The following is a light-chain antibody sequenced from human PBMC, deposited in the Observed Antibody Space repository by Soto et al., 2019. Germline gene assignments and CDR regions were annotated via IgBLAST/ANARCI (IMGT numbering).Light chain of an antibody. J-gene: IGLJ2*01. V-gene: IGLV2-14*01. CDR3: SSYTSSTTLLL. CDR2: DVT. Sequence: QSALTQPASVFGSPGQSITISCTGTSSDVGGYNYVSWYQQHPGEAPKVMIYDVTNRPSGVSNRFSGSKSGNTASLTISGLQAEDEGDYYCSSYTSSTTLLLFGGGTKLTVL. CDR1: SSDVGGYNY.